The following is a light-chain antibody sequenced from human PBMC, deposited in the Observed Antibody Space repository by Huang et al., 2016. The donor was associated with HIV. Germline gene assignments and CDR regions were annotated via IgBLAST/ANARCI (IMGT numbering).Light chain of an antibody. CDR3: QHYNNWPPWT. V-gene: IGKV3D-15*01. Sequence: EIVMTQSPATLSVSPGERATLSCRASQGVSNNIAWYQQKPGQTPRLLIHGALTRATGSAAKFSGRVSGTDFTLTITSLQPEDSAVYYFQHYNNWPPWTFGPGTQVEI. CDR1: QGVSNN. J-gene: IGKJ1*01. CDR2: GAL.